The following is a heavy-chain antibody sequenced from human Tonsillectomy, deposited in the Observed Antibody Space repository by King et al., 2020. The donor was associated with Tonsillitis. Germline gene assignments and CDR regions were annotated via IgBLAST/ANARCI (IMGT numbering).Heavy chain of an antibody. CDR3: ARPPSGSYTAFDH. J-gene: IGHJ4*02. D-gene: IGHD3-10*01. Sequence: QLVQSGAEVKKPGESLKISCRGSGYSFISYWIGWVRQMPGKGLEWMGIIYPGDSDTRYSPSFQGHVTISTDTSINTAYLQWSSLKASDTAMYYCARPPSGSYTAFDHWGQGTLVTVSS. CDR1: GYSFISYW. CDR2: IYPGDSDT. V-gene: IGHV5-51*01.